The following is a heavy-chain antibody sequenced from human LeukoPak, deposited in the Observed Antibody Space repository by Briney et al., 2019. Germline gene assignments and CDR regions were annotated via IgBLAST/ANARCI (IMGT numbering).Heavy chain of an antibody. CDR2: ISYDGSNK. D-gene: IGHD3-10*01. Sequence: GGSLRLSCAASGFTFSSYGMHWVRQAPGKGLEWVAVISYDGSNKYYADSVKGRFTISRDNSKNTLYLQMNSLRAEDTAVYYCAKVTGGGVPMTYYYYGMDVWGQGTTVTVSS. CDR1: GFTFSSYG. CDR3: AKVTGGGVPMTYYYYGMDV. V-gene: IGHV3-30*18. J-gene: IGHJ6*02.